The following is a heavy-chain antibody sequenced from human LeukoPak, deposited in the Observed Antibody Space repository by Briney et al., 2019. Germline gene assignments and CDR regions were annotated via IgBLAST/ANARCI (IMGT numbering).Heavy chain of an antibody. CDR2: MSPNSGNT. CDR1: GYTFTSYD. V-gene: IGHV1-8*01. J-gene: IGHJ4*02. D-gene: IGHD3-10*01. CDR3: ARGRPLWFGELFKGRSFDY. Sequence: ASVKVSCKASGYTFTSYDINRMRQATGQGLEWMGWMSPNSGNTGYAQKFQGRVTMTRDTSTGTAYLELSSLRSEDTAVYYCARGRPLWFGELFKGRSFDYWGQGTLVTVSS.